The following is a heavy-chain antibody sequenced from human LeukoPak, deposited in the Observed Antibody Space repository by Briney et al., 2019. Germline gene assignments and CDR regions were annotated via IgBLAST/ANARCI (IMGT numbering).Heavy chain of an antibody. D-gene: IGHD6-13*01. V-gene: IGHV4-30-4*01. CDR3: ASEAADGVY. J-gene: IGHJ4*02. Sequence: PSETLSLTCTVSGGPISSGDYYWSWIRQPPGKGLEWIGYIYYSGSTYYNPSLKSRVTISVDTSKNQFSLKLSSVTAAGTAVYYCASEAADGVYWGQGTLVTVSS. CDR2: IYYSGST. CDR1: GGPISSGDYY.